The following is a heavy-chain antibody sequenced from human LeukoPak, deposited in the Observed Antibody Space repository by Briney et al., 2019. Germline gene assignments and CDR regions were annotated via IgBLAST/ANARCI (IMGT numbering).Heavy chain of an antibody. CDR3: AKDESPRYSSGWYWGSDTTSPPSQIDY. Sequence: PGGSLRLSCAACGFTFSSYGMHWVRQAPGKGLDWVAVISYDGSNKYYADSVKGRFTISRDNSKNTMYLQMNSLRAEDTAVYYCAKDESPRYSSGWYWGSDTTSPPSQIDYWGREPWSPSPQ. CDR2: ISYDGSNK. CDR1: GFTFSSYG. D-gene: IGHD6-19*01. V-gene: IGHV3-30*18. J-gene: IGHJ4*02.